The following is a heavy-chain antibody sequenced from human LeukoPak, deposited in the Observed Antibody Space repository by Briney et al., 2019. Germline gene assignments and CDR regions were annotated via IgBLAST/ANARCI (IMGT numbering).Heavy chain of an antibody. Sequence: ASVTVSCKASGYTFTGYYMHWVRQAPGQGLEWMGWINPNSGGTNYAQKFQGRVTMTRDTSISTAYMELSRLRSDDTAVYYCAREKVRQSGMDVWGQGTTVTVSS. D-gene: IGHD6-25*01. CDR2: INPNSGGT. V-gene: IGHV1-2*02. CDR1: GYTFTGYY. CDR3: AREKVRQSGMDV. J-gene: IGHJ6*02.